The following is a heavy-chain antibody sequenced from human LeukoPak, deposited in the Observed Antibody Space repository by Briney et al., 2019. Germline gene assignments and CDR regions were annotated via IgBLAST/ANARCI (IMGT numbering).Heavy chain of an antibody. V-gene: IGHV3-7*01. D-gene: IGHD4-23*01. J-gene: IGHJ6*04. CDR3: ARDRFGGMDV. CDR1: GFTLSSYW. Sequence: PGGSLRLSCAASGFTLSSYWMSWVRQAPGKGLEWVANIKEDGSEKYYVDSVKGRFSISRDDAKNSLHLQMNSLRVEDTAVYYCARDRFGGMDVWGKGTSVTVSS. CDR2: IKEDGSEK.